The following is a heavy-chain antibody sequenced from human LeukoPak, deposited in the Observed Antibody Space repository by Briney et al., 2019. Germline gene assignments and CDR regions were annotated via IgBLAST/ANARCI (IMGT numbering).Heavy chain of an antibody. CDR1: GGSISSSSYY. D-gene: IGHD3-9*01. CDR2: IYYSGST. Sequence: SETLSLTCTVSGGSISSSSYYWGWIRQPPGKGLEWIGSIYYSGSTYYNPSLKSRVTISVDTSKNQFSLRLSSVTAADKAVYYCARHARLRYFDWLLSTFDYWGQGTLVTVSS. V-gene: IGHV4-39*01. CDR3: ARHARLRYFDWLLSTFDY. J-gene: IGHJ4*02.